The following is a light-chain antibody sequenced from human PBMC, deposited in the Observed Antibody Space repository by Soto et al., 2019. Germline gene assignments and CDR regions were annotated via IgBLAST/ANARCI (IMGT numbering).Light chain of an antibody. V-gene: IGKV3-20*01. CDR2: GTS. CDR3: QYYGSSVT. J-gene: IGKJ4*01. Sequence: EIVVTQSPGTLSLSPGERATLSCRASQSISNDHLAWYQQKPGQAPRLLIYGTSNRATGGIADRFSGSGSVTDFTLTISRLEPGDFSGYYCQYYGSSVTFAGGTKVEIK. CDR1: QSISNDH.